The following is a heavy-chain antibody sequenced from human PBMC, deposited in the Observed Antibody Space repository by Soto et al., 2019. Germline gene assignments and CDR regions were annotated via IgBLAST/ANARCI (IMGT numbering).Heavy chain of an antibody. CDR1: GFTVSSIY. Sequence: EVQLVESGGGLVQPGGSLRLSCAASGFTVSSIYMNWVRQAPGKGLEWVSIIYGAASTYYADSVKGRFTISRDNSKNTLYLQMNSLRAEDTAVYYCARDGPSRSRYYFDYWGQGTLVTVSS. CDR3: ARDGPSRSRYYFDY. V-gene: IGHV3-66*01. D-gene: IGHD6-13*01. J-gene: IGHJ4*02. CDR2: IYGAAST.